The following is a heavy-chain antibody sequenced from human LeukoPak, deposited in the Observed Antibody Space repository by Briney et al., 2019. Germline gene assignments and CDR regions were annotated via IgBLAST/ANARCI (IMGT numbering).Heavy chain of an antibody. Sequence: ASVKVSCKASGYTFTDYYINWVRQAPGQGLEWIGWINPNSGDTNYAQKFQDRVTMTRDTSISTAYIELRSLRSDDTAVYYCARGDYYGSGSYDYWGQGTLVTVSS. CDR3: ARGDYYGSGSYDY. V-gene: IGHV1-2*02. J-gene: IGHJ4*02. D-gene: IGHD3-10*01. CDR2: INPNSGDT. CDR1: GYTFTDYY.